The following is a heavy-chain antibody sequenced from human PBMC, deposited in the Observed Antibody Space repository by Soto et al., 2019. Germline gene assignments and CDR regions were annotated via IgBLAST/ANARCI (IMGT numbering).Heavy chain of an antibody. Sequence: QVQLEQSGAEVKKPGSSVKVSCKASGGTFSSYAISWVRQAPGQGLEWMGGIIPIFGTGNDAEKFQGRVTITADESTSTAYMELSSLRSEDTAVYYCAGRIAARPGSGNYFYGRDVWGQGTTVTVAS. D-gene: IGHD6-6*01. V-gene: IGHV1-69*01. J-gene: IGHJ6*02. CDR1: GGTFSSYA. CDR3: AGRIAARPGSGNYFYGRDV. CDR2: IIPIFGTG.